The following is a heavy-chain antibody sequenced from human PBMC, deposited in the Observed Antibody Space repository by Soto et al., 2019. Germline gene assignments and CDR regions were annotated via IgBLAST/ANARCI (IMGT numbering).Heavy chain of an antibody. J-gene: IGHJ4*02. V-gene: IGHV4-59*01. CDR3: ARARSLRGSGYYYFDY. CDR2: IYYSGST. D-gene: IGHD3-22*01. Sequence: SETLSLTCTVSGGSISSYYWSWIRQPPGKGLEWIGYIYYSGSTNYNPSLKSRVTISVDTSKNQFSLKLSSVTAADTAVYYCARARSLRGSGYYYFDYWGQGTLVTVSS. CDR1: GGSISSYY.